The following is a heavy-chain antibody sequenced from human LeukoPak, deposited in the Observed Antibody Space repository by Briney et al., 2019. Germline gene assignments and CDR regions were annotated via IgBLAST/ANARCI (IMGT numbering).Heavy chain of an antibody. CDR1: GGSISSYY. J-gene: IGHJ3*02. CDR3: ARDGRGSSWYDAFDI. CDR2: IYTSGST. D-gene: IGHD6-13*01. V-gene: IGHV4-4*07. Sequence: PSETLSLTCAVSGGSISSYYWSWIRQPAGKGLEWIGRIYTSGSTNYNPSLKSRVTMSVDTSKNQFSLKLSSVTAADTAVYYCARDGRGSSWYDAFDIWGQGTMVTVSS.